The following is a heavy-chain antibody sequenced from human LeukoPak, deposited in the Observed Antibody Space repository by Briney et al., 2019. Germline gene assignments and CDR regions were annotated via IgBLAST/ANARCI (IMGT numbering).Heavy chain of an antibody. V-gene: IGHV4-34*01. CDR3: ARGGGYSSSCPDY. CDR2: INHSGST. D-gene: IGHD6-13*01. Sequence: SETLSLTCAVYGGSFSGHYWSWIRQPPGKGLEWIGEINHSGSTNYNPSLKSRVTISVDTSKNQFSLKLSSVTAADTAVYYCARGGGYSSSCPDYRGQGTLVTVSS. J-gene: IGHJ4*02. CDR1: GGSFSGHY.